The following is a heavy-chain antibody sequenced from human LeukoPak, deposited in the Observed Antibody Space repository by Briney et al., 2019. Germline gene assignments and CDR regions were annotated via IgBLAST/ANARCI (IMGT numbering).Heavy chain of an antibody. CDR2: IYYSGST. Sequence: TSETLSLTCTVSGGSISSYYWSWIRQPPGKGLEWIGSIYYSGSTYYNPSLKSRVTISVDTSKNQFSLKLSSVTAADTAVYYCAREIFGVVARFDPWGQGTLVTVSS. D-gene: IGHD3-3*01. CDR3: AREIFGVVARFDP. J-gene: IGHJ5*02. CDR1: GGSISSYY. V-gene: IGHV4-59*12.